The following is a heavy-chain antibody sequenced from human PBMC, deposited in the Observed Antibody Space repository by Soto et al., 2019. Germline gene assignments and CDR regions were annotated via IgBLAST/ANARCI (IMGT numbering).Heavy chain of an antibody. CDR1: GFTFSSYG. J-gene: IGHJ3*02. V-gene: IGHV3-33*01. CDR3: ARDSSRRNWNPGAFDI. Sequence: GGSLRLSCAASGFTFSSYGMHWVRQAPGKGLEWVAVIWYDGSNKYYADSVKGRFTISRDNSKNTLYLQMNSLRAEDTAVYYCARDSSRRNWNPGAFDIWGQGTMVTVSS. D-gene: IGHD1-1*01. CDR2: IWYDGSNK.